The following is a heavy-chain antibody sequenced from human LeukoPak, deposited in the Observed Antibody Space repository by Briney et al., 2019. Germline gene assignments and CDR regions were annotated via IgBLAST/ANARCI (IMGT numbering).Heavy chain of an antibody. CDR2: IYYSGST. CDR3: ARDNYGDYSPRDAFDI. V-gene: IGHV4-59*01. Sequence: PSETLSLTCTVSGGSISSYYWSWIRQPPGKGLEWIGYIYYSGSTNYNPSLKSRVTISVDTSKNQFSLKLSSVTAADTAVYCCARDNYGDYSPRDAFDIWGQGTMVTVSS. CDR1: GGSISSYY. D-gene: IGHD4-17*01. J-gene: IGHJ3*02.